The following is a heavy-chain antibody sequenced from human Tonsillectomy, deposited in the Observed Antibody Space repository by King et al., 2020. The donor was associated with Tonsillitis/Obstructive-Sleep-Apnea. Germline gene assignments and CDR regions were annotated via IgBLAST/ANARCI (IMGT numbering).Heavy chain of an antibody. J-gene: IGHJ4*02. D-gene: IGHD4-11*01. CDR3: ARAVYSIGWSPFDT. CDR1: GFTVSSNY. Sequence: VQLVESGGGLVQPGGSLRVSCAASGFTVSSNYMTWFRQAPGKGLEAVSIIYGCGSTYYADSLKGRFTISRDNSKNTLYLQMSSLRDEDTAVYYCARAVYSIGWSPFDTWGQGTLVTVSS. V-gene: IGHV3-66*01. CDR2: IYGCGST.